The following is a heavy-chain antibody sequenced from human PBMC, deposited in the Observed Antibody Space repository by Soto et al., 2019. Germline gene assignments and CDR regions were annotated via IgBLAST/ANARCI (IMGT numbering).Heavy chain of an antibody. CDR2: FFYSGST. V-gene: IGHV4-39*01. CDR3: ARHGDSGYDSPFDY. J-gene: IGHJ4*02. D-gene: IGHD5-12*01. CDR1: GGSISSSSYY. Sequence: PSETLSLTCTVSGGSISSSSYYWGWIRQPPGKGLEWIGSFFYSGSTYYNPSLKSRVTISVDTSKNQFSLKLSSVTAADTAVYYCARHGDSGYDSPFDYWGQGTLVTVSS.